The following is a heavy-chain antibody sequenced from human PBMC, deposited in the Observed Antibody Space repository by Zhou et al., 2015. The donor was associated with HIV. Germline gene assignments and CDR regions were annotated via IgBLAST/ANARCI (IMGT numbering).Heavy chain of an antibody. CDR2: IIPILGIA. D-gene: IGHD3-9*01. J-gene: IGHJ4*02. CDR1: GGTFSSYT. Sequence: QVQLVQSGAEVKKPGSSVKVSCKASGGTFSSYTISWVRQAPGQGLEWMGRIIPILGIANYAQKFQGRVTITADKSTSTAYMELSSLRSEDTAVYYCARESGRGKRLILTGNFDYWGQGTLVTVSS. CDR3: ARESGRGKRLILTGNFDY. V-gene: IGHV1-69*08.